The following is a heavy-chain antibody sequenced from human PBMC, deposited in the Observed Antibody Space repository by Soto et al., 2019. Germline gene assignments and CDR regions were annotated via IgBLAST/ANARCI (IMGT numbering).Heavy chain of an antibody. J-gene: IGHJ6*03. CDR3: ERGGGSSRGYYYYYMDV. Sequence: GGSLRLSCAASGFTVSSNYMSWVRQAPGKGLEWVSVIYSGGSTYYADSVKGRFTISRDNSKNTLYLQRNSLRAEDTAVYYCERGGGSSRGYYYYYMDVWGKGTTVTVSS. V-gene: IGHV3-53*01. D-gene: IGHD6-6*01. CDR1: GFTVSSNY. CDR2: IYSGGST.